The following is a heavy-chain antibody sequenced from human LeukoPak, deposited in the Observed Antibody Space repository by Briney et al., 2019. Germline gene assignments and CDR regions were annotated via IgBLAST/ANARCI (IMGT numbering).Heavy chain of an antibody. CDR2: MNPNSGNT. CDR3: ARGRDCSGGNCWIDY. D-gene: IGHD2-15*01. Sequence: GASVKVSCKASGYTLTRYDINWVRQATGQGLEWMGWMNPNSGNTGYAQKFQGRVTMTRKTSISTAYMELSSLRSEDTAVYYCARGRDCSGGNCWIDYWGQGTLVTVSS. CDR1: GYTLTRYD. V-gene: IGHV1-8*01. J-gene: IGHJ4*02.